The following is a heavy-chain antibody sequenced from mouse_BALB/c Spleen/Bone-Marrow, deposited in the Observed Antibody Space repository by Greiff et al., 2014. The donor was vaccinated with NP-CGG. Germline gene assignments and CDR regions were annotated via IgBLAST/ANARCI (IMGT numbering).Heavy chain of an antibody. CDR3: ARWNYYGHRYY. Sequence: VQLQQSGGGLVQPGGSLKLSCEASGFDFSRYWMSWVRQAPGKGLQWIGEINPDSRTINYTPSLKDKFIISRDNAKNTPYMQMSKVRSKDTSLYYCARWNYYGHRYYWGQGTTLTVSS. D-gene: IGHD2-1*01. J-gene: IGHJ2*01. CDR2: INPDSRTI. CDR1: GFDFSRYW. V-gene: IGHV4-1*02.